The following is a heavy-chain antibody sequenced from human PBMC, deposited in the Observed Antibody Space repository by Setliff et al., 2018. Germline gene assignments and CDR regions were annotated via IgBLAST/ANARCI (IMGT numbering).Heavy chain of an antibody. CDR1: EFTFNKYW. V-gene: IGHV3-7*01. Sequence: PGGSLRLSCAASEFTFNKYWMTWVRQAPGKGLEWVANIDPDGIGKYYIDSVRGRFTISRDNAQKTLYLHMNNLRADDTAVYYCASEAPERPGVALDFWGPGTMVTVSS. CDR3: ASEAPERPGVALDF. CDR2: IDPDGIGK. J-gene: IGHJ3*01.